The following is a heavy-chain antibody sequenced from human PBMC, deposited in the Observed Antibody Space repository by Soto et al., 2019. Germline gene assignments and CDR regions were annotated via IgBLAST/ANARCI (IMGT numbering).Heavy chain of an antibody. CDR1: GFAFDING. CDR3: ATVRRDFAWLSELDYFDY. V-gene: IGHV3-23*01. Sequence: EVQLLDSGGGLVQPGGSLRLSCAASGFAFDINGMTWVRQVPGKGLEWVSAISAGGGTTYYADPVKGRFTISRDNSKNMLYLKMNSLRAEDTAVYYCATVRRDFAWLSELDYFDYWGQGTPVTVSS. J-gene: IGHJ4*02. D-gene: IGHD3-9*01. CDR2: ISAGGGTT.